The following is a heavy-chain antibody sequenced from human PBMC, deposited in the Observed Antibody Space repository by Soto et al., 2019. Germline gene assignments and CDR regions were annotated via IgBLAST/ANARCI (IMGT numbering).Heavy chain of an antibody. J-gene: IGHJ4*02. CDR2: ISSSSSTI. CDR1: GFTFSSYS. D-gene: IGHD7-27*01. Sequence: EVQLVESGGGLVQPGGSLRLSCAASGFTFSSYSMNWVRQAPGKGLEWVSYISSSSSTINYADSVKGRFTISRDNAKNSLYLQMNSLRAEDTAVYYCARDKLGAGFDYWGQGTLVTVSS. CDR3: ARDKLGAGFDY. V-gene: IGHV3-48*01.